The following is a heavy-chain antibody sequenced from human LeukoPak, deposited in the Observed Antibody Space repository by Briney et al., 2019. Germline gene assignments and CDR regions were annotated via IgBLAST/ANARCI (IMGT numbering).Heavy chain of an antibody. J-gene: IGHJ3*02. Sequence: SVKVSCKASGGTFSSYAISWVRQAPGQGLEWMGGIIPIFGTANYAQKFQGRVTINTDESTSTAYMELSSLRSEDTAVYYCARGIAHIVVVTAMEGAFDIWGQGTMVTVSS. CDR1: GGTFSSYA. CDR2: IIPIFGTA. CDR3: ARGIAHIVVVTAMEGAFDI. D-gene: IGHD2-21*02. V-gene: IGHV1-69*05.